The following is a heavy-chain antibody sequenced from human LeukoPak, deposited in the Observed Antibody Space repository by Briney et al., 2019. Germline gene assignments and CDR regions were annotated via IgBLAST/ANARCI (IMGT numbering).Heavy chain of an antibody. CDR1: GFALSGYW. J-gene: IGHJ4*02. CDR2: VSPDGAT. D-gene: IGHD3-3*01. CDR3: ARAKRDDRRSGEPQYYFDY. V-gene: IGHV3-74*01. Sequence: GGSLRLSCAASGFALSGYWMHWVRQAPGKGLIWVSRVSPDGATYYADSVRGRFTTSRDSAKNTLYLQMNSLRAEDTAVYYCARAKRDDRRSGEPQYYFDYWGQGTLVPVSS.